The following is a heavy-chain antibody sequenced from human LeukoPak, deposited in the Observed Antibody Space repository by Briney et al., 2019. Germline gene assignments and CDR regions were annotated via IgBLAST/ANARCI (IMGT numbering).Heavy chain of an antibody. J-gene: IGHJ4*02. Sequence: GESLRLSCAASGFTFSSYSMNWVRQAPGKGLEWVSYISSDSSTIYYADSVKGRFTISRDTAKTSLYLQMDSLRVEDTAVYYCARDDYGDYFFDYWGQGTLATVSS. CDR1: GFTFSSYS. CDR3: ARDDYGDYFFDY. CDR2: ISSDSSTI. D-gene: IGHD4-17*01. V-gene: IGHV3-48*01.